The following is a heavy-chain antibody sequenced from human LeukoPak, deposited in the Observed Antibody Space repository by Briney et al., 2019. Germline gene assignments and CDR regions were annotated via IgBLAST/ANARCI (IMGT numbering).Heavy chain of an antibody. CDR1: GYTFTSYG. CDR3: ARDYYGSGSYYTPLGY. V-gene: IGHV1-18*01. Sequence: ASVKVSCKASGYTFTSYGISWVRQAPRQGLEWMGWISAYNANTNYAQKLQGRVTMTTDISTSTAYMELRSLRSDDTAVYYCARDYYGSGSYYTPLGYWGQGTLVTVSS. D-gene: IGHD3-10*01. CDR2: ISAYNANT. J-gene: IGHJ4*02.